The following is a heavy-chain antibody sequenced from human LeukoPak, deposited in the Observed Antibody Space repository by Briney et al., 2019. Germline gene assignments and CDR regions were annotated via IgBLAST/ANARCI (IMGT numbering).Heavy chain of an antibody. V-gene: IGHV4-34*01. CDR2: INHSGST. D-gene: IGHD6-19*01. CDR1: GGSFSGYY. CDR3: ARQRIAVNYFDY. J-gene: IGHJ4*02. Sequence: PSETLSLTCAVYGGSFSGYYWSWIRQPPGKGLEWIGEINHSGSTNYNPSLKSRVTISVDTSKNQFSLKLSSVTAADTAVYYCARQRIAVNYFDYWGQGTLVTVSS.